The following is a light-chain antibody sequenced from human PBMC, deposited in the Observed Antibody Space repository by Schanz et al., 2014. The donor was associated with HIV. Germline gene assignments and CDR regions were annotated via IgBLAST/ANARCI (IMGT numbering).Light chain of an antibody. CDR2: EVS. V-gene: IGLV2-14*01. J-gene: IGLJ3*02. CDR3: SSYTSSSTWV. Sequence: QSVLTQPPSASGSPGQSVTISCTGTSSDVGGYNYVSWYQQYPGKAPKVMIYEVSKRPSGVSNRFSGSKSGNTASLTISGLQAEDEADYYCSSYTSSSTWVFGGGTKLTVL. CDR1: SSDVGGYNY.